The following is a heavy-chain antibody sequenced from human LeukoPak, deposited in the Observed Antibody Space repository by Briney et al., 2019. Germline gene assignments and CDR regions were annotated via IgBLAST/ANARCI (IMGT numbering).Heavy chain of an antibody. V-gene: IGHV7-4-1*02. J-gene: IGHJ3*02. CDR1: GYTFTSYA. Sequence: ASVKVSCKASGYTFTSYAMNWVRQAPGQGLEWMGWINTNTGNPTYAQGFTGRFVFSLDTSVSTAYLQINSLKAEDTAVYYCARDGGYSYASVHDAFDIWGQGTMVTVSS. CDR3: ARDGGYSYASVHDAFDI. CDR2: INTNTGNP. D-gene: IGHD5-18*01.